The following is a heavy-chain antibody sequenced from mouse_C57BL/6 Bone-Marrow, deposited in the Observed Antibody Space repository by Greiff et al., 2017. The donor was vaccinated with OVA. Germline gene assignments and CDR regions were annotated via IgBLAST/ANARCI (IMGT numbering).Heavy chain of an antibody. CDR3: TTCDYDGTWFAD. J-gene: IGHJ3*01. Sequence: VQLQQSGAELVRPGASVKLSCTASGFNIKDDYMHWVKQRPEQGLEWIGWIDPENGDTEYASKFQGKATITADTSSNTAYLQLSSLTSEDTAVYYCTTCDYDGTWFADWGQGTLVTVSA. CDR2: IDPENGDT. CDR1: GFNIKDDY. V-gene: IGHV14-4*01. D-gene: IGHD2-4*01.